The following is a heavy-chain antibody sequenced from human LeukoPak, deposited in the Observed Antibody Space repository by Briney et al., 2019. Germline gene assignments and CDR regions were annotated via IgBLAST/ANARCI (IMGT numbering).Heavy chain of an antibody. D-gene: IGHD6-19*01. CDR1: GGSISSYY. Sequence: SETLSLTCTVSGGSISSYYWSWIRQPPGKGLEWIGYIYYSGSTNYNPSLKSRVTISVDTSKNQFSLKLSSVTAADTAVYYCARGGSGWYYFDYWGQGTLVTVSS. J-gene: IGHJ4*02. CDR2: IYYSGST. V-gene: IGHV4-59*01. CDR3: ARGGSGWYYFDY.